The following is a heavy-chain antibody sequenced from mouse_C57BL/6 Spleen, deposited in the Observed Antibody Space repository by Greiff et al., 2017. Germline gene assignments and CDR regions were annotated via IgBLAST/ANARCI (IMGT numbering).Heavy chain of an antibody. J-gene: IGHJ1*03. Sequence: EVQLQQSGPELVKPGASVKISCKASGYTFTDYYMNWVKQSHGKSLEWIGDINPNNGGTSYNQKFKGKATLTVDKSSSTAYMELRSLTSEDSAVYYCARPLGPWYFDVWGTGTTVTVSS. CDR1: GYTFTDYY. CDR2: INPNNGGT. CDR3: ARPLGPWYFDV. V-gene: IGHV1-26*01.